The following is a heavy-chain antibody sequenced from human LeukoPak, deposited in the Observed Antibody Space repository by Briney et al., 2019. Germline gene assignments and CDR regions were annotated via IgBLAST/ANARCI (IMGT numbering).Heavy chain of an antibody. D-gene: IGHD3-3*01. CDR1: GGSFSGYY. CDR2: INHSGST. Sequence: SETLSLTCAVYGGSFSGYYWSWIRQPPGKGLEWIGEINHSGSTNYNPSLKSRVTISVDTSKNQFSLKLTSVTVADTAVYYCARAIQDDFWSGYHFDYWGQGTLVTVSS. V-gene: IGHV4-34*01. CDR3: ARAIQDDFWSGYHFDY. J-gene: IGHJ4*02.